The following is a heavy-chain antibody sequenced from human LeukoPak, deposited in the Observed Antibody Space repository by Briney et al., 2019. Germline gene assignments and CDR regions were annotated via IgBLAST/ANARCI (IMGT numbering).Heavy chain of an antibody. V-gene: IGHV4-59*01. D-gene: IGHD3-10*01. J-gene: IGHJ4*02. CDR1: GGSISSYY. CDR2: IYYSGST. CDR3: ARALRITMVRGARTDFDY. Sequence: SETLSLTCTVSGGSISSYYWSWIRQPPGKGLEWIGYIYYSGSTNYNPSLKSRVTISVDTSKNQFSLKLSSVTAADTAVYYCARALRITMVRGARTDFDYWGQGTLVTVSS.